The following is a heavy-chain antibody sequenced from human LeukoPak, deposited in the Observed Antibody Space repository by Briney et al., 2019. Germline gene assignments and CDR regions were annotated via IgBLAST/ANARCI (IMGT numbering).Heavy chain of an antibody. CDR2: ISGSGGST. V-gene: IGHV3-23*01. J-gene: IGHJ3*02. Sequence: GGSLRLSCAASGFTFSSYAMSWVRQAPGKGLEWVSAISGSGGSTYYADSVKGRFTISRDNAKNSLYLQMNSLRAEDSALYYCARHHTIMITFGAQDAFDIWGQGTMVTVSS. CDR1: GFTFSSYA. CDR3: ARHHTIMITFGAQDAFDI. D-gene: IGHD3-16*01.